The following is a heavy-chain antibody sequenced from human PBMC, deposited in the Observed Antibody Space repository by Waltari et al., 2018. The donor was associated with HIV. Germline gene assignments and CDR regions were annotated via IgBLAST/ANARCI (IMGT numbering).Heavy chain of an antibody. D-gene: IGHD2-15*01. Sequence: EVQLVQSGPEVKKPGESLKISCKVSGYPFPNYWIGWARQMPGNGLEWMGIIYPGDSDTTSSPSFQGQVTIAADKSITTAYLQWSSLKASDTAMYYCARLKDIVVVTSLSAFDYWGQGTLVTVSS. CDR3: ARLKDIVVVTSLSAFDY. J-gene: IGHJ4*02. V-gene: IGHV5-51*01. CDR1: GYPFPNYW. CDR2: IYPGDSDT.